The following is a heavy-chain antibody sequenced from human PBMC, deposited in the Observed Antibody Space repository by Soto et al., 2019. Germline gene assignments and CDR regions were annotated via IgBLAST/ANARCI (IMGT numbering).Heavy chain of an antibody. Sequence: ASVKVSCKASGYTFTSYDINWVRQATGQGLEWMGWMNPNSGNTGYAQKFQGRVTMTRNTSISTAYMELSSLRSEDTAVYYCARGVGCSSTICYSSYYYYYYMDVWGKGTTVTVSS. J-gene: IGHJ6*03. CDR3: ARGVGCSSTICYSSYYYYYYMDV. CDR1: GYTFTSYD. D-gene: IGHD2-2*01. V-gene: IGHV1-8*01. CDR2: MNPNSGNT.